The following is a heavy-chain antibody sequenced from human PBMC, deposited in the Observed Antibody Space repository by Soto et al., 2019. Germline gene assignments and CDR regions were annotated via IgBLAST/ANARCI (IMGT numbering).Heavy chain of an antibody. Sequence: EVQVVESGGGLVQPGGSLRLSCAASGFTFSSYAMHWVRQAPGKGLEYVSVITSNGNYTDYASSVKGRFTISRDNSKNTLYLQMGRLRAEDMAVYYCARRIPFGYGMDVWGQGTTVTVSS. CDR3: ARRIPFGYGMDV. D-gene: IGHD2-21*01. V-gene: IGHV3-64*01. J-gene: IGHJ6*02. CDR1: GFTFSSYA. CDR2: ITSNGNYT.